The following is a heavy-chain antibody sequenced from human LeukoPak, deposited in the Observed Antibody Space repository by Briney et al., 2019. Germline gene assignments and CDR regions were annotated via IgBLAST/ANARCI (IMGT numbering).Heavy chain of an antibody. CDR3: ATDPGEIVPAAKGPRGDYCYGMDV. D-gene: IGHD2-2*01. J-gene: IGHJ6*02. CDR1: GGTFSSYA. CDR2: IIPILGIA. Sequence: SVKVSCKASGGTFSSYAISWVRQAPGQGLEWMGRIIPILGIANYAQKFQGRVTITADKSTSTAYMELSSLRSEDTAVYYCATDPGEIVPAAKGPRGDYCYGMDVWGQGTTVTVSS. V-gene: IGHV1-69*04.